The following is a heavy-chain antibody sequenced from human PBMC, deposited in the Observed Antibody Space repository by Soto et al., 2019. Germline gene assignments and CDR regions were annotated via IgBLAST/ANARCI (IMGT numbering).Heavy chain of an antibody. Sequence: GGSLRLSCAASGFTFSTYALSWVRQAPGKGLEWVSAISANGQGIYYADSVRGRFTISRDNSKNTIFLHMDSLRAEDTAVYYCAKDRNYPRDQFHYWGQGALVTVSS. D-gene: IGHD1-7*01. V-gene: IGHV3-23*01. CDR1: GFTFSTYA. J-gene: IGHJ4*02. CDR3: AKDRNYPRDQFHY. CDR2: ISANGQGI.